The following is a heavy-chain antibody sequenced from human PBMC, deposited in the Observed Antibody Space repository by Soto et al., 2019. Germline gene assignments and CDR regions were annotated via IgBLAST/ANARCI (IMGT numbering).Heavy chain of an antibody. CDR1: GGTFSSYA. CDR2: IIPIFGTA. V-gene: IGHV1-69*13. CDR3: ARAGEGAGPPYDAFDI. Sequence: ASVKVSCKASGGTFSSYAISWVRQAPGQGLEWMGGIIPIFGTANYAQKFQGRVTITADESTSTAYMELSSLRSEDTAVYYCARAGEGAGPPYDAFDIWGQGTMVTVSS. J-gene: IGHJ3*02. D-gene: IGHD1-26*01.